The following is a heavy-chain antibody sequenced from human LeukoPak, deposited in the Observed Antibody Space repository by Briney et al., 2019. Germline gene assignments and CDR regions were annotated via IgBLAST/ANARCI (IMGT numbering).Heavy chain of an antibody. Sequence: GASVKVSCKASGGTFSSYAISWVRQAPGQGLEWMGRIIPILGIANYAQKFQGRVTITADKSTSTAYMELSSLRSEDTAVYYCVQGPRSGRGDAFDIWGQGTMVTVSS. CDR3: VQGPRSGRGDAFDI. CDR1: GGTFSSYA. V-gene: IGHV1-69*04. D-gene: IGHD3-10*01. J-gene: IGHJ3*02. CDR2: IIPILGIA.